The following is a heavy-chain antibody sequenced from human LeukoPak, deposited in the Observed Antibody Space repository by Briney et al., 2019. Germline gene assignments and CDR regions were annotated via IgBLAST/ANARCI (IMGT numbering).Heavy chain of an antibody. CDR1: GGTFSSYA. CDR3: ARGRPTYYYDSSGYGFDP. J-gene: IGHJ5*02. V-gene: IGHV1-8*02. D-gene: IGHD3-22*01. CDR2: MNPNSGNT. Sequence: ASVKVSCKASGGTFSSYAISWVRQAPGQGLEWMGGMNPNSGNTGYAQKFQGRVTMTRNTSISTAYMELSSLRSEDTAVYYCARGRPTYYYDSSGYGFDPWGQGTLVTVSS.